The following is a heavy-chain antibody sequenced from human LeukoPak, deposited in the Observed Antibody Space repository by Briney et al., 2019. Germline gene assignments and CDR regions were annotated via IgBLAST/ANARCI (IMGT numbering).Heavy chain of an antibody. J-gene: IGHJ4*02. CDR1: GGSFSGYY. V-gene: IGHV4-34*01. D-gene: IGHD5-18*01. Sequence: PSETLSLTCAVYGGSFSGYYWSWIRQPPGKGLEWIGETNHSGSTNYNPSLKSRVTISVDTSKNQFSLKLSSVTAADTAVYYCARSRYSYGSIWGQGTLVTVSS. CDR2: TNHSGST. CDR3: ARSRYSYGSI.